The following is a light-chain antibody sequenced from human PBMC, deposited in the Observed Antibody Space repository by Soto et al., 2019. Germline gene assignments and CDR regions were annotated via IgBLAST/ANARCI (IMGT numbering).Light chain of an antibody. J-gene: IGLJ3*02. Sequence: QSVLTQPPSVSGAPGQRVTISCTGSSSNIGAGYDVHWYQQLPGTAPKLLIYGNSNRPSGVPDRFSGSKSGTSASLAITGLQAEDEADYYSQSYASSLSAWVFGGGTKLPVL. CDR2: GNS. V-gene: IGLV1-40*01. CDR1: SSNIGAGYD. CDR3: QSYASSLSAWV.